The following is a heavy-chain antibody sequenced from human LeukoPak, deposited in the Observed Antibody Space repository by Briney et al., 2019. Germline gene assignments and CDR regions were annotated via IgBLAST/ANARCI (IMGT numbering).Heavy chain of an antibody. Sequence: SQTLSLTCTVSGGSISSGDYYWSWIRQPPGKGLEWIGYIYYSGSTYYNPSLKSRVTISVDTSKNQFSLKLSSVTAADTAVHYCARVGAMVYAAPFDYWGQGTLVTVSS. CDR1: GGSISSGDYY. V-gene: IGHV4-30-4*08. CDR2: IYYSGST. J-gene: IGHJ4*02. CDR3: ARVGAMVYAAPFDY. D-gene: IGHD2-8*01.